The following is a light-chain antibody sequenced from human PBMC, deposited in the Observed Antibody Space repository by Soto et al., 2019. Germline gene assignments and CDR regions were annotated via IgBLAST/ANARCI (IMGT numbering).Light chain of an antibody. Sequence: EIVLTQSPGTLSLSPGERATLSCRASQSVSSSYLAWYQQKPGQAPRLLIYGASSRATGIPDRFSGSGSGTEFTLTISSLQSEDFAVYYCQQYHSWPLTFGGGTKVDIK. CDR3: QQYHSWPLT. J-gene: IGKJ4*01. V-gene: IGKV3-20*01. CDR2: GAS. CDR1: QSVSSSY.